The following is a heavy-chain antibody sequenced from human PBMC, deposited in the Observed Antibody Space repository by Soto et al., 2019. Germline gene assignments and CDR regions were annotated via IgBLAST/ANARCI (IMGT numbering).Heavy chain of an antibody. CDR1: GFTFSSYW. V-gene: IGHV3-7*05. J-gene: IGHJ5*02. CDR3: ARGRASGWYNWFDP. CDR2: IKQDGSEK. Sequence: PGGSLRLSCAASGFTFSSYWMSWVRQAPGKGLEWVANIKQDGSEKYYVDSVKGRFTISRDNAKNSLYLQMNSLRAEDTAVYYCARGRASGWYNWFDPWGQGTLVTVSS. D-gene: IGHD6-19*01.